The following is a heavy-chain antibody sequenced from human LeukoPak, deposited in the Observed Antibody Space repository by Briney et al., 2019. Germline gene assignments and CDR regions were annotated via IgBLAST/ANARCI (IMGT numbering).Heavy chain of an antibody. CDR1: GFTFSSYW. D-gene: IGHD3-22*01. CDR2: INSDGSST. Sequence: PGGSLRLSCAASGFTFSSYWMHWVRQAPGKGLVWVSRINSDGSSTSYADSVKGRFTISRDNAKNTLYLQMNSLRAEDTAVYYCAKDHDSSGYLGFDYWGQGTLVTVSS. V-gene: IGHV3-74*01. J-gene: IGHJ4*02. CDR3: AKDHDSSGYLGFDY.